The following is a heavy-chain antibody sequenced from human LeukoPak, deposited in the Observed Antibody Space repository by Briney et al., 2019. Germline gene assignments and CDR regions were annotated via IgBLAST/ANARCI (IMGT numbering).Heavy chain of an antibody. J-gene: IGHJ4*02. V-gene: IGHV4-59*11. CDR2: IYYSGST. CDR3: AREGDYDSRELDS. CDR1: GGSISSHY. Sequence: SDTLSLTCTASGGSISSHYWSWIRQPPGKGLECIGYIYYSGSTNYNPSLKSRVTISVDTSKNQFSLRLSSVTAADTAVYYCAREGDYDSRELDSWGQGTLVTVSS. D-gene: IGHD3-22*01.